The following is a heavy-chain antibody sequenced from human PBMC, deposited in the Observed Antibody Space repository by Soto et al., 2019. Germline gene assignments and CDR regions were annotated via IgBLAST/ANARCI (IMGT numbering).Heavy chain of an antibody. Sequence: QVQLQQWGAGLLKPSETLSLTCAVYGGSFCGYYWSWIRQPPWKGLEWIGEINHSGSTNYNPSLKSRVTISVDTYTNKFSLTLSSVTAPATAVYYCARGQGWRDVYNLGARDYWGQGTLVTVSS. CDR3: ARGQGWRDVYNLGARDY. CDR2: INHSGST. V-gene: IGHV4-34*01. J-gene: IGHJ4*02. CDR1: GGSFCGYY. D-gene: IGHD3-16*01.